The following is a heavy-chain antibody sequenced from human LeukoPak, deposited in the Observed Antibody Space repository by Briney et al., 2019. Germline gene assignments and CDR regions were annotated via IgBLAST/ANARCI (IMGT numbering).Heavy chain of an antibody. D-gene: IGHD3-10*01. Sequence: PSETLSLTCAVYGGSFIGYYWSWIRPPPGKWLEWNGEINHSGSTNYNPSLKSRVTISVDTSKNQFSLKLSSVTAADTAVYYCARGGRYYYGSGSYRGKNWFDHWGQGTLVTVSS. CDR2: INHSGST. CDR3: ARGGRYYYGSGSYRGKNWFDH. J-gene: IGHJ5*02. CDR1: GGSFIGYY. V-gene: IGHV4-34*01.